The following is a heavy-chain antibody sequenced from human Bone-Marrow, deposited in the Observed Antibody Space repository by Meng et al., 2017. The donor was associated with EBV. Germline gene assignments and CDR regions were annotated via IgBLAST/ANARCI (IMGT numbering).Heavy chain of an antibody. D-gene: IGHD6-13*01. CDR1: GYIFTTYA. J-gene: IGHJ4*02. CDR3: ASGSSSWY. V-gene: IGHV1-3*04. Sequence: QVQLVQSGAEVKKPGASVKVSCEASGYIFTTYALHWVRQAPGQSLEWMGWINTANGNTKYSQKFQGRVTLTRDTPASTAYMELSNLRFEDTAVYYCASGSSSWYWGQGPLVTVSS. CDR2: INTANGNT.